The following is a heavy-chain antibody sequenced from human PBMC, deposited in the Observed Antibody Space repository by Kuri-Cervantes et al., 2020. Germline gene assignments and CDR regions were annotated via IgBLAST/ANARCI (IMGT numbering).Heavy chain of an antibody. CDR3: AREGPYWARYYYYGMDV. CDR1: GFTVSSNY. Sequence: GGSLRLSCAASGFTVSSNYMSWVRQAPGKGLEWVSVIYSGGSTYYADPVKGRFTISRDNSKNTLYLQMNSLRAEDTAVYYCAREGPYWARYYYYGMDVWGQGTTVTVSS. CDR2: IYSGGST. D-gene: IGHD2-8*02. J-gene: IGHJ6*02. V-gene: IGHV3-53*01.